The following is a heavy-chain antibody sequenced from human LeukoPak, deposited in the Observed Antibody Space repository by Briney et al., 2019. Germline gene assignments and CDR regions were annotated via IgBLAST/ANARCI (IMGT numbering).Heavy chain of an antibody. CDR3: ARRFNSLRRGYFDL. CDR2: IYYSGST. V-gene: IGHV4-30-4*01. Sequence: PSETLSLTCTVSGGSISSGDYYWSWIRQPPGKGLEWIGYIYYSGSTYYNPSLKSRVTISVDTSKNQFSLKLSSVTAADTAVYYCARRFNSLRRGYFDLWGRGTLVTVSS. D-gene: IGHD3-16*01. CDR1: GGSISSGDYY. J-gene: IGHJ2*01.